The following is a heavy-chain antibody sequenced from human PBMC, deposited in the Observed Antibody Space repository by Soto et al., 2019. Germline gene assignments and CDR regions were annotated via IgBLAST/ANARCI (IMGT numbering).Heavy chain of an antibody. CDR3: TTASFLEWFLAPNYYYGMDV. J-gene: IGHJ6*02. CDR1: GFTFSSYA. D-gene: IGHD3-3*01. CDR2: ISYEGSDK. Sequence: GGSLRLSCAASGFTFSSYAMHWVRQAPGKGLEWVALISYEGSDKDYADSVKGRFTISRDNSRNTLYLQMNSLKTEDTAVYYCTTASFLEWFLAPNYYYGMDVWGQGTTVTVSS. V-gene: IGHV3-30-3*01.